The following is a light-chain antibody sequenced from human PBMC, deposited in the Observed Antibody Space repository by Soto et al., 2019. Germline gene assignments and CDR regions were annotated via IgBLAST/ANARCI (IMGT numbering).Light chain of an antibody. V-gene: IGLV2-14*01. CDR3: SSYTSSSSYV. J-gene: IGLJ1*01. CDR1: SSDVGYNY. CDR2: EVS. Sequence: QSALTQPASVSGSPGQSITISCTGTSSDVGYNYVSWYQQHPGKAPKLMIYEVSNRPSGLSNRFSGSKSGNTASLTISGLQAEDEADYYCSSYTSSSSYVFGTGTKLTVL.